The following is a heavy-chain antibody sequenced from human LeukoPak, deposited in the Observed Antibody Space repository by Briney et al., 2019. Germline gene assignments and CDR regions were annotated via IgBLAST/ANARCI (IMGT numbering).Heavy chain of an antibody. CDR2: IKQDGSEK. D-gene: IGHD3-3*01. J-gene: IGHJ4*02. CDR3: ARVYYDFWSGYYMVYYFDY. V-gene: IGHV3-7*01. CDR1: GFTFSSYW. Sequence: GGSLRLSCAASGFTFSSYWMSWVRQAPGKGLEWVANIKQDGSEKYYVDSVKGRFTISRDNAKNSLYLQMNSLRAEDTAVYYCARVYYDFWSGYYMVYYFDYWGQGTLVTVSS.